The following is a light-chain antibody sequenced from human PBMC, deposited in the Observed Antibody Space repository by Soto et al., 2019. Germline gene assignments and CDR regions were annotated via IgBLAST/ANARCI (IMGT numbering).Light chain of an antibody. CDR3: QQYNSYPWT. Sequence: DLKMNQSPATLSASVGDRVTITCRASQSISSWLAWYQQKPGKAPKLLIYDASSLESGVPSRFSGSGSGTEFTLTITSLQPDDFATYYCQQYNSYPWTFGQGTKVDIK. V-gene: IGKV1-5*01. J-gene: IGKJ1*01. CDR1: QSISSW. CDR2: DAS.